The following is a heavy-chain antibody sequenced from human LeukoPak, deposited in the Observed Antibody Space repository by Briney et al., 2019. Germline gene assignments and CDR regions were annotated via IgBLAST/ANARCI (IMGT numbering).Heavy chain of an antibody. CDR1: GLSFSTSR. D-gene: IGHD4-11*01. J-gene: IGHJ4*02. CDR2: INPDESEK. Sequence: GGSLRLSCAVSGLSFSTSRMDWVRQAPGKGLEWVASINPDESEKYSAGSVKGRFTISRDNAKNSLFLQMENLRVEDTAFYYCVRDLHYSRLDYWGQGMLVVVSS. V-gene: IGHV3-7*01. CDR3: VRDLHYSRLDY.